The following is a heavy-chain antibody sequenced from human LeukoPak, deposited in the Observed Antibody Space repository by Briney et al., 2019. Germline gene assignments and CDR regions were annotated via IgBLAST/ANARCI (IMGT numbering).Heavy chain of an antibody. V-gene: IGHV4-59*01. D-gene: IGHD3-16*02. CDR1: GGSISRYY. CDR2: ISYTGST. Sequence: PSETLSLTCTVSGGSISRYYWSWIRQHPGNGLEWIGYISYTGSTTYNSSLKSRVTISLDTSQNQFSLKLTSVTPADTAVYYCARDNSVGDIAWWFDPWGQGTLVTVSS. J-gene: IGHJ5*02. CDR3: ARDNSVGDIAWWFDP.